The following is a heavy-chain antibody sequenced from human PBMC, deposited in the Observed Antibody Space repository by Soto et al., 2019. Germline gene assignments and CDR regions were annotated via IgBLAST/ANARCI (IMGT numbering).Heavy chain of an antibody. CDR1: GFTVSSNY. CDR3: ARGAPYGSGSYYKD. V-gene: IGHV3-53*02. CDR2: LYSGGST. D-gene: IGHD3-10*01. Sequence: EVQMVETGGGLIQPGGSLRLSCADSGFTVSSNYMSWVRQAPGKGLEWVSVLYSGGSTYYADSVKGRFTISRDNSKNTLYLQMNSLRVEDTAVYYCARGAPYGSGSYYKDWGQGTLVTVSS. J-gene: IGHJ1*01.